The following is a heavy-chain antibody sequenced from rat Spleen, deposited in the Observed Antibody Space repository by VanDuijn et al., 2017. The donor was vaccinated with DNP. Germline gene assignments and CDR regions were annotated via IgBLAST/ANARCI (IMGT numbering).Heavy chain of an antibody. D-gene: IGHD1-6*01. CDR3: TTYYGYWYFDF. CDR1: GFTFSDYY. Sequence: EVQLVESGGGLVQPGRSLKLSCAASGFTFSDYYMAWVRQAPTKGLEWVASVSYDGGSTYYRDSVKGRFTISRDNAKSALYLQMNSLSSEDTATYYCTTYYGYWYFDFWGPGTMVTVSS. CDR2: VSYDGGST. V-gene: IGHV5-20*01. J-gene: IGHJ1*01.